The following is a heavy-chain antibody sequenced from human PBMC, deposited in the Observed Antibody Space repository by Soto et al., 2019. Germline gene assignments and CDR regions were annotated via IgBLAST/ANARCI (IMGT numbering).Heavy chain of an antibody. CDR2: ISSSSSTI. J-gene: IGHJ4*02. CDR3: AREAGTTGY. D-gene: IGHD1-1*01. Sequence: GGSLRLSCAASGFTFSSYSMNWVRQAPGKGLEWVSYISSSSSTIYYADSVKGRFTISRDNAKNSLYLRMNSLRDEDTAVYYCAREAGTTGYWGQGTLVTVSS. V-gene: IGHV3-48*02. CDR1: GFTFSSYS.